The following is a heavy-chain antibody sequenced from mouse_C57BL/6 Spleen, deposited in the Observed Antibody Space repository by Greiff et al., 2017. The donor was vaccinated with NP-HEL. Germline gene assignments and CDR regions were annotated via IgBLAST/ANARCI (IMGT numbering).Heavy chain of an antibody. CDR1: GYTFTDYY. J-gene: IGHJ4*01. Sequence: EVQLQQSGPELVKPGASVKISCKASGYTFTDYYMNWVKQSHGKSLEWIGDINPNNGGTSYNQKFKGKATLTVDKSSSTAYMELRSLTSEDSAVYYCARVTTVVPTGYYAMDYWGQGTSVTVSS. V-gene: IGHV1-26*01. CDR3: ARVTTVVPTGYYAMDY. CDR2: INPNNGGT. D-gene: IGHD1-1*01.